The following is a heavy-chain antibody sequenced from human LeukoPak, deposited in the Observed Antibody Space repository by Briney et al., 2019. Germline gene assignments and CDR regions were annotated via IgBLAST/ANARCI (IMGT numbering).Heavy chain of an antibody. Sequence: PGGSLRLSCAASGFTFSSYSMNWVRQAPGKGLEWVSSISSSSSYIYYADSVKGRFTIPRDNAKNSLYLQMNSLRAEDTAVHYCARDYGDYGGLGYWGQGTLVTVSS. CDR3: ARDYGDYGGLGY. CDR2: ISSSSSYI. CDR1: GFTFSSYS. V-gene: IGHV3-21*01. D-gene: IGHD4-17*01. J-gene: IGHJ4*02.